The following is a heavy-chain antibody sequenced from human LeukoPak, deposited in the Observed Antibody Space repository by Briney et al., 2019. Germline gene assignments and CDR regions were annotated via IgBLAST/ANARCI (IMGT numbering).Heavy chain of an antibody. CDR3: ARHLESTGYPLDY. CDR1: GASISAYY. D-gene: IGHD3-9*01. V-gene: IGHV4-59*08. Sequence: SETLSLTCTVSGASISAYYWSWFRQSPGKGLEWIAYVRYRGDSNYNPSLNSRVTISVDTSKNQFSLRLSSVTAADTAVYYCARHLESTGYPLDYWGQGTLVTVSS. J-gene: IGHJ4*02. CDR2: VRYRGDS.